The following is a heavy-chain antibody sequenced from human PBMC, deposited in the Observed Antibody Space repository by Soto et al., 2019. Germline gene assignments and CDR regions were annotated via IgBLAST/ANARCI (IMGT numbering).Heavy chain of an antibody. D-gene: IGHD7-27*01. CDR1: GYTFTSYA. Sequence: QVQLVQSGAEEKKPGASVKVSCKASGYTFTSYAMHWVRQAPGQRLEWMGWINAGNGNKKHSQKIQGRVTITRDTPASTAYIELSSLTSEDTAVYYCARWGPPVDYWGHGTLGTVSS. J-gene: IGHJ4*01. CDR3: ARWGPPVDY. CDR2: INAGNGNK. V-gene: IGHV1-3*05.